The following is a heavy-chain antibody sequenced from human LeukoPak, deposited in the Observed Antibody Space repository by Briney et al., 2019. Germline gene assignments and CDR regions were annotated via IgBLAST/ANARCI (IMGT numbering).Heavy chain of an antibody. V-gene: IGHV5-51*01. CDR2: IYPADSDT. D-gene: IGHD5-18*01. CDR1: GYXFSTYW. J-gene: IGHJ4*02. Sequence: GESLKISCKGSGYXFSTYWIAWVRQMPGKGLECMGIIYPADSDTRYSPSFQGLVTISVDKSISTAYLQWSSLRASDSAIYYCARPGGYSFGPFDYWGQGTLVTVSS. CDR3: ARPGGYSFGPFDY.